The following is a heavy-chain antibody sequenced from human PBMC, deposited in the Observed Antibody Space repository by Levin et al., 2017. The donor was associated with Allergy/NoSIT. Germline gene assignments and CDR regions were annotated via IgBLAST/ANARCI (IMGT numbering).Heavy chain of an antibody. CDR3: TRAASGSYWAPTIAFDI. D-gene: IGHD3-10*01. CDR1: EFTFSRYD. Sequence: GGSLRLSCAASEFTFSRYDMHWVRQATGKGLEWVSAIDTAGDTYYPGSVKGRFIISRDNAKNSLYLQMNSLRAGDTAVYYCTRAASGSYWAPTIAFDIWGQGTMVTVSS. CDR2: IDTAGDT. J-gene: IGHJ3*02. V-gene: IGHV3-13*04.